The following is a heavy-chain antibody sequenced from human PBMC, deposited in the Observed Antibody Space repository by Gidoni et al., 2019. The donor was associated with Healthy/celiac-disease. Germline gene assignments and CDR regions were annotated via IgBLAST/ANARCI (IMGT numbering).Heavy chain of an antibody. CDR1: GFTFSSYA. CDR3: AKELSGSGYGSGSDAFDI. V-gene: IGHV3-30*18. D-gene: IGHD3-10*01. Sequence: QVQLVESGGGVVQPGRSLRLSCAASGFTFSSYARHWVRQAPGKGLEWVAVISYDGSNKYYADSVKGLFTISRDNSKNTLYLQMNSLRAEDTAVYYCAKELSGSGYGSGSDAFDIWGQGTMVTVSS. J-gene: IGHJ3*02. CDR2: ISYDGSNK.